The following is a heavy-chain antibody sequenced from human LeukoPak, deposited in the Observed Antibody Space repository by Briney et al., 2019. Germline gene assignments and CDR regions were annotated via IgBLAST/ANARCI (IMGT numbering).Heavy chain of an antibody. J-gene: IGHJ3*02. CDR2: IIPILGIA. V-gene: IGHV1-69*02. Sequence: SVKVSCKASGGTFSSYTISWVRQAPGQGLEWMGRIIPILGIANYAQKFQGRVTITADEPTTTAYMELSSLTSEDTAVYYCARGLQGMATIVDAFDIWGQGTKVTVSS. CDR1: GGTFSSYT. D-gene: IGHD5-24*01. CDR3: ARGLQGMATIVDAFDI.